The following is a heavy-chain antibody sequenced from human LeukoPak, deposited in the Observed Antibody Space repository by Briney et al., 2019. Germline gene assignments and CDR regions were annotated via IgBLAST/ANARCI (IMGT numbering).Heavy chain of an antibody. CDR2: IRYDGSNK. V-gene: IGHV3-30*02. J-gene: IGHJ4*02. D-gene: IGHD3-22*01. Sequence: GGSLRLSCAAPGFTFSSYGMHWVRQAPGKGLEWVAFIRYDGSNKYYADSVKGRFTISRDNSKNTLYLQMNSLRAEDTAVYYCAKVAYYYDSSGYLADYWGQGTLVTVSS. CDR1: GFTFSSYG. CDR3: AKVAYYYDSSGYLADY.